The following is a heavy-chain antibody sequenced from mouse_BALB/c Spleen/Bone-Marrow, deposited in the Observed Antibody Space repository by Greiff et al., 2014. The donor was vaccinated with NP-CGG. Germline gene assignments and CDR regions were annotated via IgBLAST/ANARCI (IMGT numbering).Heavy chain of an antibody. CDR3: ESRGEYFDV. CDR2: IYPYNGVS. J-gene: IGHJ1*01. CDR1: GYSFTGYY. Sequence: EVQRVESGPELVKPGALVKISCKASGYSFTGYYMHWVKQSHGNSLDWIGYIYPYNGVSSYNQKFKGKATLTVDKSSSTAYMELRSLTSDDSAVYYCESRGEYFDVWGAGTTVTVSS. V-gene: IGHV1-31*01.